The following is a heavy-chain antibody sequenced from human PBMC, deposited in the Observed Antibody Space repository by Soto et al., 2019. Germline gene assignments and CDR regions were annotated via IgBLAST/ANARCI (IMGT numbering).Heavy chain of an antibody. J-gene: IGHJ3*02. CDR2: ISGSGGST. D-gene: IGHD3-22*01. V-gene: IGHV3-23*01. Sequence: TGGSLRLSCAASGSTFSSYAMSWVRQAPGTGLEWVSAISGSGGSTYYADSVKGRFTISRDNSKNTLYLQMNSLRAEDTAVYYYAKVLGIVEDVTPSVGAYDIWGQGTMGTVSS. CDR1: GSTFSSYA. CDR3: AKVLGIVEDVTPSVGAYDI.